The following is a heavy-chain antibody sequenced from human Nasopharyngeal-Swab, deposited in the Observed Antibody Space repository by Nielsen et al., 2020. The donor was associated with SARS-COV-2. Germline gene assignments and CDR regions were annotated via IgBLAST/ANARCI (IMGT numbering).Heavy chain of an antibody. D-gene: IGHD3-10*01. V-gene: IGHV4-34*01. CDR2: INHSGTT. J-gene: IGHJ6*03. Sequence: SETLSLTCAVYGGSFSDYFWAWIRQPPGRGLEWIGEINHSGTTEYNPSLESRVNMSVDTSKNQFSLKLNFVTAADTAVYYCARERGRGGIWNYYYYYMDVWGKGTTVTVSS. CDR3: ARERGRGGIWNYYYYYMDV. CDR1: GGSFSDYF.